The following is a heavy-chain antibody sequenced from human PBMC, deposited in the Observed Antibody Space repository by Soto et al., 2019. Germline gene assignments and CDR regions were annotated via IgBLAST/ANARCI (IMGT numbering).Heavy chain of an antibody. CDR2: ISSSDSTI. Sequence: EVQLVESGGDLVQPGGSLRLSCAASGFIFSRYEMNWVRQAPGKGLEWVSYISSSDSTIYYADSVKGRFTISRDNAKSSLYLQMNSLRAEDTAVYYCAGRHYYAFDYWGQGTPVTVSS. V-gene: IGHV3-48*03. J-gene: IGHJ4*02. CDR1: GFIFSRYE. CDR3: AGRHYYAFDY. D-gene: IGHD3-10*01.